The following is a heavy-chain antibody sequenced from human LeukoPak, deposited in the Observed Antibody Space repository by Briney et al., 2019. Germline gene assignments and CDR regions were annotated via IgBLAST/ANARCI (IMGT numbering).Heavy chain of an antibody. Sequence: SETLSLTCSVSGGSISSYYWSWIRQPPGKGLEWIGYIYYSGSTNYNPSLKSRVTISVDTSKNQFSLKLSSVTAADTAVYYCARERAGVEMATIGDAFDIWAQGTMVTVSS. CDR2: IYYSGST. CDR1: GGSISSYY. D-gene: IGHD5-24*01. J-gene: IGHJ3*02. CDR3: ARERAGVEMATIGDAFDI. V-gene: IGHV4-59*01.